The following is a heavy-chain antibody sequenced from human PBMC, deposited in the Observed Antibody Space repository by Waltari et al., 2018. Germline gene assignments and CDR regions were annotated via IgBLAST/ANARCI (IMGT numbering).Heavy chain of an antibody. D-gene: IGHD3-16*01. CDR3: ARRQLGGPFDP. CDR1: CGPIGRYA. V-gene: IGHV1-69*12. J-gene: IGHJ5*02. CDR2: IIPICEPAP. Sequence: QVPPVQSGAYVKKPGSSVTVYCKAPCGPIGRYAITCVRQYPGEGLEWMGGIIPICEPAPNYAQKFRGRLTVTADESTATVYMDLSSLRSDDTAVYYCARRQLGGPFDPWGQGTLVSVSS.